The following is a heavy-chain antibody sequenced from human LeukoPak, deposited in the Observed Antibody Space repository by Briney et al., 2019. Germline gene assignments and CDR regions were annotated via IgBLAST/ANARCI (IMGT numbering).Heavy chain of an antibody. Sequence: PGGCLRLSCAASGFTFDDYGMSWVRQAPGKGLEWVSGINWNGGSTGYADSVKGRFTITRDNAKNSLYLQMNSLRAEDTALYHCARGTIGDYLDYWGQGTLVTVSS. D-gene: IGHD4-17*01. J-gene: IGHJ4*02. CDR1: GFTFDDYG. CDR3: ARGTIGDYLDY. V-gene: IGHV3-20*01. CDR2: INWNGGST.